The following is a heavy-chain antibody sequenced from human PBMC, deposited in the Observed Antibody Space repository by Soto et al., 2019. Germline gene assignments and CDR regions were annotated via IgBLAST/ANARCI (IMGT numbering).Heavy chain of an antibody. CDR2: SAYGGST. D-gene: IGHD2-21*02. CDR3: ARAAAPVAYCGGDCYFFDS. V-gene: IGHV4-59*01. CDR1: GGFMSTYY. Sequence: QVQLQESGPGLVKPSETLSLTCKVSGGFMSTYYWSWIRQSPGQGLEWIVYSAYGGSTNYNPSLRSRVTLLLDTSNNQFSLRLTSVTASVTARYYCARAAAPVAYCGGDCYFFDSWGQGAPVTVSS. J-gene: IGHJ4*02.